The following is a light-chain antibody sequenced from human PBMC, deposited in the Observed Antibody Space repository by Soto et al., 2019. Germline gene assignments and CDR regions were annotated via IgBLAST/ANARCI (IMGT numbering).Light chain of an antibody. J-gene: IGKJ4*01. CDR3: QQYDRWPVT. CDR1: QGVATT. V-gene: IGKV3-15*01. CDR2: NAY. Sequence: EIVMTQSPASLSVSPGESVTLSCRASQGVATTLAWYRQQPGQAPRLLIYNAYIRASGVPARFSGSGSGTEFTLTISSLQSEDFAVYYCQQYDRWPVTFGGGTKVEIK.